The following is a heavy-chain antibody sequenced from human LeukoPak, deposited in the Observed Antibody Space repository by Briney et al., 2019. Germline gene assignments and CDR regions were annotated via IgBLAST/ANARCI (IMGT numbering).Heavy chain of an antibody. CDR1: GFTFSEYA. V-gene: IGHV3-30*02. D-gene: IGHD3-10*01. CDR3: ARVVPPTDYGSGSYFWDPYYFDY. Sequence: PGESLRLSCAGSGFTFSEYAMHWVRQAPGRGLECVAFISYDGSDKYYVDSVKGRFTISKDNSKNTLYLQMNSLRAEDTAVYYCARVVPPTDYGSGSYFWDPYYFDYWGQGTLSPSPQ. CDR2: ISYDGSDK. J-gene: IGHJ4*02.